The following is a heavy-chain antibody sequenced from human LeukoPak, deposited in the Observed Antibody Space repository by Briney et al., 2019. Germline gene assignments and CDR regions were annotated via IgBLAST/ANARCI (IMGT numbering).Heavy chain of an antibody. CDR1: GGSISSSSYY. CDR2: IYYSGST. D-gene: IGHD3-10*01. V-gene: IGHV4-39*01. CDR3: ARRGITMVRGVLD. Sequence: SETLSLACTVSGGSISSSSYYWGWIRQPPGKGLEWIGSIYYSGSTYYNPSLKSRVTISVDTSKNQFPLKLSSVTAADTAVYYCARRGITMVRGVLDWGQGTLVTVSS. J-gene: IGHJ4*02.